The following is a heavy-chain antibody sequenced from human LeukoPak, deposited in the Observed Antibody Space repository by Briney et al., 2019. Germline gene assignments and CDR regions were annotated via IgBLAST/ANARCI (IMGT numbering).Heavy chain of an antibody. V-gene: IGHV3-7*01. Sequence: GGSLRLSCAASGFTFSSYWMSWVRQAPGKGLEWVANIKQDGSEKYYVDSVKGRFTISRDNAKNSLYLRMNSLRAEDTAVYYCARDYYDSSGYYNFDYWGQGTLVTVSS. D-gene: IGHD3-22*01. CDR3: ARDYYDSSGYYNFDY. CDR2: IKQDGSEK. J-gene: IGHJ4*02. CDR1: GFTFSSYW.